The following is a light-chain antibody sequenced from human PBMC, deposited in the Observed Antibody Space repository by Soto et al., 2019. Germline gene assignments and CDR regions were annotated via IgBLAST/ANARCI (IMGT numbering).Light chain of an antibody. J-gene: IGKJ5*01. CDR2: AAS. Sequence: EIQMTQSPSSLSASLGVGVTITCRASQSISSYLNWYQQKPGKAPKLLIYAASSLQSGVPSRFSGSGSGTDFTLTISSLQPEDFATYYCQQSYSTPPTFGQGRLLEIK. CDR1: QSISSY. CDR3: QQSYSTPPT. V-gene: IGKV1-39*01.